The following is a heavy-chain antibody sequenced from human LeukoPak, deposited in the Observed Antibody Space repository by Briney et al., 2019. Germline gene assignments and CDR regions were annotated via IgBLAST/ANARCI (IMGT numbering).Heavy chain of an antibody. CDR2: INPNSGGT. J-gene: IGHJ3*02. CDR1: GYTFTGYY. Sequence: ASVKVSCKASGYTFTGYYMHWVRQAPGQGLEWMGWINPNSGGTNYAQKFQGRVTMTRDTSIGTAYMELRSLRSDDTAVYYCARGDIVVVPADGAFDIWGQGTMVTVSS. D-gene: IGHD2-2*01. V-gene: IGHV1-2*02. CDR3: ARGDIVVVPADGAFDI.